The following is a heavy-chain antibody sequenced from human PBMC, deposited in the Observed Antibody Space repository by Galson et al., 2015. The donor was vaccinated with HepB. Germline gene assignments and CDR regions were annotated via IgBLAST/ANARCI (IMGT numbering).Heavy chain of an antibody. CDR1: GGTFSSYA. Sequence: SVKVSCKASGGTFSSYAISWVRQAPGQGLEWMGRIIPILGIANYAQKFQGRVTITADKSTSTAYMELSSLRSEDTAVYYCARAARGMITFGGVPLDYWGQGTLVTVSS. V-gene: IGHV1-69*04. J-gene: IGHJ4*02. D-gene: IGHD3-16*01. CDR3: ARAARGMITFGGVPLDY. CDR2: IIPILGIA.